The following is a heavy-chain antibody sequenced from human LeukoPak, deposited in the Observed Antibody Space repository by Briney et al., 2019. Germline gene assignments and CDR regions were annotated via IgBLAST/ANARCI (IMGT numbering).Heavy chain of an antibody. CDR3: ARTGSTVTMLYPFDH. J-gene: IGHJ4*02. V-gene: IGHV4-59*01. Sequence: PSETLSLTCTVSGGXIRSYYWSWIRQPPGKGLEWIGYIYYSGSTNYNPSLKSRVSISVDTSKNQFSLKLSSVTAADTAVYYCARTGSTVTMLYPFDHWGQGTLVTVSS. CDR1: GGXIRSYY. D-gene: IGHD4-17*01. CDR2: IYYSGST.